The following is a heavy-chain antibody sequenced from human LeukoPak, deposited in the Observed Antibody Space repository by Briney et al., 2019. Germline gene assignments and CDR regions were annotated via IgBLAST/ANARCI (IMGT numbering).Heavy chain of an antibody. J-gene: IGHJ4*02. Sequence: GGSLSLSCAASGFTFSSYNMTGVRRAPGGGLEWVSSIGSSNNYIHYADSMKGRVTISRDNAKNSLYLQMDSLRVEDTAVYYCARDERDCSSTSCYWVYWGQGTLVIVSS. CDR3: ARDERDCSSTSCYWVY. D-gene: IGHD2-2*01. CDR2: IGSSNNYI. V-gene: IGHV3-21*01. CDR1: GFTFSSYN.